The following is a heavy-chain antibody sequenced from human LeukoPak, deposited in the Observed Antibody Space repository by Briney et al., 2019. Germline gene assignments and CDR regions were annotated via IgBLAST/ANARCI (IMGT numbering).Heavy chain of an antibody. CDR2: FDPEDGET. Sequence: GASVKVSCKVSGYTLTELSLLWVRQAPGKGLEWKGGFDPEDGETIYAQKFQGRVTMTEDTSTDTAYMELSSLRSEDTAVYYCATAAYYYDSSGYTYYFDYWGQGTLVTVSS. V-gene: IGHV1-24*01. D-gene: IGHD3-22*01. CDR3: ATAAYYYDSSGYTYYFDY. CDR1: GYTLTELS. J-gene: IGHJ4*02.